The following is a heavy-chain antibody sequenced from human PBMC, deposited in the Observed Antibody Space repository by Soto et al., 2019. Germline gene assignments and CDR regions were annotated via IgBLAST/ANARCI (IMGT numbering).Heavy chain of an antibody. CDR3: ARETGSSSWYRGYFDY. J-gene: IGHJ4*02. Sequence: QVQLVESGGGVVQPGRSLRLSCAASGFTFSSYAMHWVRQAPGKGLEWVAVISYDGSNNYYADSVKGRFTISRDNSKNTLYLQMNSLRAEDTAVYYCARETGSSSWYRGYFDYWGQGTLVTVSS. D-gene: IGHD6-13*01. V-gene: IGHV3-30-3*01. CDR1: GFTFSSYA. CDR2: ISYDGSNN.